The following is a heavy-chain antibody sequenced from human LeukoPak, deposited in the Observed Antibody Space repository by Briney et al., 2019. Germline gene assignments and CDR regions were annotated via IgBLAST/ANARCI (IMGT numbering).Heavy chain of an antibody. J-gene: IGHJ4*02. Sequence: SETLSLTCNVSGGSISSTSYYWDWIRQPPGKGLEWIGSSYYSGSTYYNPSLKSRVTISVATSKNQFSLRLSSVTAADTAVYYCARSNWNDPFDYWGQGTLVTVSS. CDR3: ARSNWNDPFDY. CDR2: SYYSGST. V-gene: IGHV4-39*01. D-gene: IGHD1-20*01. CDR1: GGSISSTSYY.